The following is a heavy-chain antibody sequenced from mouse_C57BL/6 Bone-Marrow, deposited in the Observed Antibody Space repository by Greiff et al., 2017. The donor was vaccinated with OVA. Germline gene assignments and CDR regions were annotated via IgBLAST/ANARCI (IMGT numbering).Heavy chain of an antibody. CDR1: GFTFSSYG. V-gene: IGHV5-6*01. J-gene: IGHJ4*01. CDR2: ISSGGSYT. D-gene: IGHD2-10*02. Sequence: EVQLQESGGDLVKPGGSLKLSCAASGFTFSSYGMSWVRQTPDKRLEWVATISSGGSYTYYPDRVKGRFTISRDNAKNTLYLQMSSLKSEDTVMYYCARPYGNYVAMDYWGQGTSVTVAS. CDR3: ARPYGNYVAMDY.